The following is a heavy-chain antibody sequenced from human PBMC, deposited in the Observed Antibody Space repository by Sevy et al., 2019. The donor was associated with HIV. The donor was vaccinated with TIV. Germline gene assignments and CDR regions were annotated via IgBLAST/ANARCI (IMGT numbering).Heavy chain of an antibody. V-gene: IGHV3-7*01. J-gene: IGHJ6*02. CDR1: GISISSHW. Sequence: GGSLRLSCVGSGISISSHWMNWVRQSPGKGLEWVANINQDGSEIYYVDSVKGRFTISREKAKNSGYLQMDSLRVEDSGVDYCARAMGVWGQGTTVTVSS. CDR2: INQDGSEI. CDR3: ARAMGV.